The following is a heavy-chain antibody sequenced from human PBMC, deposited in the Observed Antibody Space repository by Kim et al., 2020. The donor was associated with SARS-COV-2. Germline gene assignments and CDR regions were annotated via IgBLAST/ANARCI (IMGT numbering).Heavy chain of an antibody. CDR3: AKDPAYYDFWSGYFGVYFDY. J-gene: IGHJ4*02. D-gene: IGHD3-3*01. Sequence: RFTIARDNSKHTLYLQMNSLRAEDTAVYYCAKDPAYYDFWSGYFGVYFDYWGQGTLVTVSS. V-gene: IGHV3-23*01.